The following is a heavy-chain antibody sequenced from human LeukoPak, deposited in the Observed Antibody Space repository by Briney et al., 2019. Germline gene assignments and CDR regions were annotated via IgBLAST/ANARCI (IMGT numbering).Heavy chain of an antibody. J-gene: IGHJ6*03. CDR1: GYTFTSYD. Sequence: ASVKVSCKASGYTFTSYDINWVRQATGQGLEWMGCMNPNSGNTGYAQKFQGRVTMTRNTSISTAYMELSSLRSEDTAVYYCARGMYDYYGSGSYYPDYYYYYMDVWGKGTTVTISS. CDR2: MNPNSGNT. D-gene: IGHD3-10*01. V-gene: IGHV1-8*01. CDR3: ARGMYDYYGSGSYYPDYYYYYMDV.